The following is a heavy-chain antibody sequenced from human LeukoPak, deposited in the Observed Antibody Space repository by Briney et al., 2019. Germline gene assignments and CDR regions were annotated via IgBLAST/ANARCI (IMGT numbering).Heavy chain of an antibody. Sequence: GESLKISCKGSGYSLTTSWIAWVRQMPGKGLEWMGIIYPGDSDTRYSPSLQGQVTISADKSISTAYLQWNSLKASDTAIYYCAREWELTREFDYWGQGTLVTVSS. V-gene: IGHV5-51*01. CDR1: GYSLTTSW. D-gene: IGHD1-26*01. CDR3: AREWELTREFDY. J-gene: IGHJ4*02. CDR2: IYPGDSDT.